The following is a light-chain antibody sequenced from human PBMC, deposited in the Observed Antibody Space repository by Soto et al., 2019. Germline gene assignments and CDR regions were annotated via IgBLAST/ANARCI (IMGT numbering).Light chain of an antibody. J-gene: IGKJ1*01. Sequence: IVMTQAPATLSVSPGERANLSCRASQSVGTKLAWYQQTPGQAPRLLIYGASNRATGVPARISGSVSGTEFTLTIASLQSEHFAVYYCQQYSSWLWTVGQGTKVDIK. CDR1: QSVGTK. CDR2: GAS. CDR3: QQYSSWLWT. V-gene: IGKV3-15*01.